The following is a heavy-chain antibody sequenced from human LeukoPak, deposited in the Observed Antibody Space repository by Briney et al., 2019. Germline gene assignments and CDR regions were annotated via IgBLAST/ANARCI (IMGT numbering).Heavy chain of an antibody. CDR3: ARSEYTNPYFDL. J-gene: IGHJ4*02. Sequence: ASVKVSCKASGYTFTGYYMYWVRQAPGQGLEWMGWINPNSGGTNYAQKFQGWVTMTTDPSTATAYMELRSLRSDDTAFYYCARSEYTNPYFDLWGQGTLVTVSS. D-gene: IGHD2-8*01. V-gene: IGHV1-2*04. CDR1: GYTFTGYY. CDR2: INPNSGGT.